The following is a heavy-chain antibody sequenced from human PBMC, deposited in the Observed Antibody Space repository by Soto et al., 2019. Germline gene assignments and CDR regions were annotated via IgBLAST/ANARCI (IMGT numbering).Heavy chain of an antibody. CDR1: GGSISSGGFY. CDR2: FYDSGNT. CDR3: ARGPRKLGGSYYYGIDV. J-gene: IGHJ6*04. V-gene: IGHV4-31*11. Sequence: PSETLSLTCVVSGGSISSGGFYWSWVRQHPGKGLEWIGFFYDSGNTYYNASLKSRLTISVDRSNNQFSLKLTSVTAADTAVYYCARGPRKLGGSYYYGIDVWGEGTPVTVSS.